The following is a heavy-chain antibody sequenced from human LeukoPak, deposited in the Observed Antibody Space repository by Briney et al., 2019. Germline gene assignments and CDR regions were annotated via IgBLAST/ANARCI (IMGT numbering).Heavy chain of an antibody. J-gene: IGHJ4*02. V-gene: IGHV3-23*01. Sequence: GGSLRLSCAASGFTFSSYAMSWVRQAPGKGLEWVSALSGSGDSTHYADSVKGRFTISRDNSKKTLYLLMSSLRAADTAVYYGAKGDYHDSGGQGGLEYWGQGTLVTVSS. CDR2: LSGSGDST. D-gene: IGHD3-22*01. CDR3: AKGDYHDSGGQGGLEY. CDR1: GFTFSSYA.